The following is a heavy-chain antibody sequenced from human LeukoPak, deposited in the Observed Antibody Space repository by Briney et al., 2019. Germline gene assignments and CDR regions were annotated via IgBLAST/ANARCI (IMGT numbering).Heavy chain of an antibody. J-gene: IGHJ4*02. CDR1: GGSISSYY. Sequence: SETLSITCTVSGGSISSYYWSWIRQPPGKGLEWIGYIFYSGSTNFNPSLKSRVTISVDTSKSQFSLRLTSVTAADTAVYYCARRVAVTGIYCFDHWGQGTPVTVAS. CDR2: IFYSGST. CDR3: ARRVAVTGIYCFDH. V-gene: IGHV4-59*08. D-gene: IGHD6-19*01.